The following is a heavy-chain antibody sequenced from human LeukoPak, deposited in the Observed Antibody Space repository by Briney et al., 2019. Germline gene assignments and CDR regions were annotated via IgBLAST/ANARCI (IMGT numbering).Heavy chain of an antibody. CDR2: ISSSSSYI. CDR1: GFTFSSYS. V-gene: IGHV3-21*01. CDR3: ARVRLYYYYYYMDV. J-gene: IGHJ6*03. Sequence: PGGSLRLSCAASGFTFSSYSMNWVRQAPGKGLEWVSSISSSSSYIYYADSVKGRFTISRDNAKNSLYLQMNSLRAEDTAVYYCARVRLYYYYYYMDVWGKGTTVTVSS.